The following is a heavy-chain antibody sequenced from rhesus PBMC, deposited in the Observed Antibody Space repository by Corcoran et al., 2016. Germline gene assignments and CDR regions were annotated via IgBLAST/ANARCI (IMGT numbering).Heavy chain of an antibody. CDR2: ISYDGSKK. J-gene: IGHJ4*01. CDR3: TRESWRY. CDR1: GLSFSSYG. Sequence: ELQLVESGGGLVQPGGSLRLSCAASGLSFSSYGMHWVRQVPGQGVEWVAVISYDGSKKYYADSVKDRFTIYRYNAKNSLSLQMSSLRAEDTAVYYCTRESWRYWGQGVLVTVSS. V-gene: IGHV3-54*02.